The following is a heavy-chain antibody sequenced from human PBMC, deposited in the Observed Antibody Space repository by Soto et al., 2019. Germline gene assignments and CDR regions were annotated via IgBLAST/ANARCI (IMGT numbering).Heavy chain of an antibody. CDR2: IYYSGST. CDR3: ARDRGIGGSSNFDY. CDR1: GGSISSYY. V-gene: IGHV4-59*01. J-gene: IGHJ4*02. Sequence: TLSLTCTVSGGSISSYYWSWIRQPPGKGLEWIGYIYYSGSTNYNPSLKSRVTISVDTSKNQFSLKLSSVTAADTAVYYCARDRGIGGSSNFDYWGQGTLVTVSS. D-gene: IGHD1-26*01.